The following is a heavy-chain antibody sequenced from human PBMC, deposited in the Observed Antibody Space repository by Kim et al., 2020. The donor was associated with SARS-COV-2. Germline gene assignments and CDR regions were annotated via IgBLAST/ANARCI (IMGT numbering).Heavy chain of an antibody. V-gene: IGHV4-34*01. Sequence: SETLSLTCAVYGGSFSGYYWSWIRQPPGKGLEWIGEINHSGSTNYNPSLKSRVTISVDTSKNQFSLKLSSVTAADTAVYYCAQAVAGEGYYYGMDVWGQGTTVPVSS. D-gene: IGHD6-19*01. J-gene: IGHJ6*02. CDR1: GGSFSGYY. CDR3: AQAVAGEGYYYGMDV. CDR2: INHSGST.